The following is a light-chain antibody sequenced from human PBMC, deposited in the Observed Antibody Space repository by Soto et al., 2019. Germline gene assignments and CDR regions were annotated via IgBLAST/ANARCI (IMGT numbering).Light chain of an antibody. CDR3: QQYNNWPPWT. V-gene: IGKV3-15*01. CDR2: GAS. CDR1: QSVSSN. J-gene: IGKJ1*01. Sequence: EIVMTQSLATLSVSPGERATLSCRASQSVSSNLAWYQQKHGQAPRLLIYGASTRATGIPARFSGSGSGTEFTLTISSLQSEDFAVYYCQQYNNWPPWTFGQGTKVAIK.